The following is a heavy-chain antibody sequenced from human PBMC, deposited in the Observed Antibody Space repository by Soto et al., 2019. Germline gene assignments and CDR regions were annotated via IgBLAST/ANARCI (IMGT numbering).Heavy chain of an antibody. D-gene: IGHD3-3*01. CDR1: GYTFNTYG. J-gene: IGHJ5*02. Sequence: ASVKVSCKTSGYTFNTYGINWVRQAPGQGLELMGWISAYDGKTTYAEKFQGRVTLTTDTSTSTAYMELRSLRSDDTAIYYCARDPHEFWTSYWFDPWGQGAPVTVS. CDR3: ARDPHEFWTSYWFDP. V-gene: IGHV1-18*01. CDR2: ISAYDGKT.